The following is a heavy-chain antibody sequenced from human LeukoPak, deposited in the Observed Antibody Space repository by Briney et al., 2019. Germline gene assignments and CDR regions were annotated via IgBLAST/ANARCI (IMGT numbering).Heavy chain of an antibody. D-gene: IGHD3-22*01. Sequence: SETLSLTCTVSGGSISNYYWNWIRQPPGKGLEWIGYIYYSGTTNYNPSLKSRVSMSVDTSKNQFSLKLSSVTAADTAAYYCARAPYYYDSSGYYYYYYMDVWGKGTTVTISS. V-gene: IGHV4-59*08. CDR2: IYYSGTT. CDR3: ARAPYYYDSSGYYYYYYMDV. CDR1: GGSISNYY. J-gene: IGHJ6*03.